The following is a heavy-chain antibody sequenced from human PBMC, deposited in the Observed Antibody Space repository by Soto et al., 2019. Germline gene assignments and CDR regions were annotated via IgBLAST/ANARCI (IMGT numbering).Heavy chain of an antibody. D-gene: IGHD2-2*01. J-gene: IGHJ4*02. CDR1: GGSVDSAHHF. CDR3: ARGYVRATAYFDA. V-gene: IGHV4-61*01. Sequence: QVRLQESGPGLVRPSETLSLTCAVSGGSVDSAHHFWSWLRLPPEKGLEWIGEINHSGRTSYNLSLRSRVTISVDTSKNQFSLKVTSVTAADTAVYYCARGYVRATAYFDAWGQGSPVIVSS. CDR2: INHSGRT.